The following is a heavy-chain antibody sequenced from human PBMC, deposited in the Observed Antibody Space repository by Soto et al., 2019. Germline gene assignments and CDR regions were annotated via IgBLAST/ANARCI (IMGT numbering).Heavy chain of an antibody. CDR3: AREYSSGYFDP. CDR2: INPNSGGT. CDR1: GYTFTGYY. J-gene: IGHJ5*02. Sequence: ASVKVSCKASGYTFTGYYTHWLRQAPGQGLEWMGWINPNSGGTNYAQKFQGWVTMTRDTSISTAYMELSRLRSDDTAVYYCAREYSSGYFDPWGQGTLVTVSS. V-gene: IGHV1-2*04. D-gene: IGHD3-22*01.